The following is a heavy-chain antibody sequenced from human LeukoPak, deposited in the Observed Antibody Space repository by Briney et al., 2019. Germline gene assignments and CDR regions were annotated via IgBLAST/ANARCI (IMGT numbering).Heavy chain of an antibody. Sequence: ASVKVSCKASGYILTSYVLHWVRQAPGQGLEWMGWINTNTGNPTYAQGLTGRFVFSLDTSVSTAYLQISSLKADDTAMYYCARGDYETHGYQTRWGQGTLVTVSS. CDR2: INTNTGNP. CDR1: GYILTSYV. CDR3: ARGDYETHGYQTR. J-gene: IGHJ4*02. D-gene: IGHD3-22*01. V-gene: IGHV7-4-1*02.